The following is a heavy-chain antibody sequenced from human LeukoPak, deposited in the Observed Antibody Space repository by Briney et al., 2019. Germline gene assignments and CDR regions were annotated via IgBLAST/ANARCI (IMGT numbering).Heavy chain of an antibody. D-gene: IGHD2-15*01. CDR2: IYYSGST. Sequence: SGTLSLTCTVSGGSISSYYWSWIRQPPGKGLEWIGYIYYSGSTNYNPSLKSRVTISVDTSKNQFSLKLSSVTAADTAVYYCARDNGGCSGGSCYPFDYWGQGTLVTVSS. V-gene: IGHV4-59*01. CDR3: ARDNGGCSGGSCYPFDY. J-gene: IGHJ4*02. CDR1: GGSISSYY.